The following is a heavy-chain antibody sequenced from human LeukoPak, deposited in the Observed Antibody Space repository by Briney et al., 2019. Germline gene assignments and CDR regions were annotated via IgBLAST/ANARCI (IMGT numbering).Heavy chain of an antibody. CDR3: ARPSIYYYMDV. V-gene: IGHV3-23*01. CDR2: ISGSGGST. Sequence: SGGSLRLSCAASGFTFSSYAMSWVRQAPGKGLEWVSAISGSGGSTYYADSVKGRFTISRDNAKNSLYLQMNSLRAEDTAVYYCARPSIYYYMDVWGKGTTVTVSS. D-gene: IGHD2-2*01. J-gene: IGHJ6*03. CDR1: GFTFSSYA.